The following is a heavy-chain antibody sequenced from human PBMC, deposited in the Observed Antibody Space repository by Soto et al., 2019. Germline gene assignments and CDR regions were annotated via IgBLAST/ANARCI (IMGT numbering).Heavy chain of an antibody. D-gene: IGHD3-22*01. J-gene: IGHJ4*02. CDR2: IISIFGTA. CDR1: GGTFSSYA. Sequence: QVQLVQSGAGVNKPGSSLKVSCKASGGTFSSYAISWVRQAPGQGLEWMAGIISIFGTADYAQKFQGRVTITADESTSTAYMSLSSLRSEDTAVYSCARRDSDSSGYSELGYWGQGTLVTVSS. V-gene: IGHV1-69*12. CDR3: ARRDSDSSGYSELGY.